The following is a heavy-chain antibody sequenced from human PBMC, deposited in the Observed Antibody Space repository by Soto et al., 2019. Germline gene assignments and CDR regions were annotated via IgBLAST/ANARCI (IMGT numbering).Heavy chain of an antibody. CDR3: ASPTAGVVVPVAAIRLYATWYYGMDV. J-gene: IGHJ6*02. Sequence: ASVKVSYKASGYTFTGYYMHWVRQAPGQGLEWMGWINPNSGGTNYAQKFQGRVTMTRDTSISTAYMELSRLISDDTAVYYCASPTAGVVVPVAAIRLYATWYYGMDVWGQGSTVTVSS. CDR1: GYTFTGYY. V-gene: IGHV1-2*02. D-gene: IGHD2-2*01. CDR2: INPNSGGT.